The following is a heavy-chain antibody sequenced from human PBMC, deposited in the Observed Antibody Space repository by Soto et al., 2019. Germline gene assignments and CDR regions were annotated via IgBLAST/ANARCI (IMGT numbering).Heavy chain of an antibody. CDR3: ARMVYAFMGEIYWFDP. CDR1: GGSISSYY. D-gene: IGHD2-8*01. Sequence: PSETLSLTCTVSGGSISSYYWSWIRQPAGKGLEWIGRIYTSGSTNYNPSLKSRVTTSVDTSKNQFSLKPSSVTAADTAVYYCARMVYAFMGEIYWFDPWGQGTLVTVSS. CDR2: IYTSGST. V-gene: IGHV4-4*07. J-gene: IGHJ5*02.